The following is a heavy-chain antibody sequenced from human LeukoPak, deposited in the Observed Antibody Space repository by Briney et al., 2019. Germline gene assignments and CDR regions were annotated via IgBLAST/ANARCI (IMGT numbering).Heavy chain of an antibody. V-gene: IGHV3-21*01. CDR1: GFTFSSYN. CDR3: ARGLHAGDY. J-gene: IGHJ4*02. CDR2: ISSSSSYI. Sequence: GGSLRLSCAASGFTFSSYNMNWVRQAPGKGLEWVSFISSSSSYIYYADSVKGRFTISRDSAKNSLYLQMNSLKAEDTALYYCARGLHAGDYWGQGTLVTVSS.